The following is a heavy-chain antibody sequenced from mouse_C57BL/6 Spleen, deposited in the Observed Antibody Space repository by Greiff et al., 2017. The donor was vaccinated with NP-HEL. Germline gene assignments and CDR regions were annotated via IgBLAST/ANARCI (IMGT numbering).Heavy chain of an antibody. CDR1: GYTFTDYY. Sequence: VQLQQSGPELVKPGASVKISCKASGYTFTDYYMNWVKQSHGKSLEWIGDINPNNGGTSYNQKFKGKATLTVDKSSSTAYMELRSLTSEDSAVYYCARKDGDYDDFDYWGQGTTLTVSS. CDR3: ARKDGDYDDFDY. J-gene: IGHJ2*01. CDR2: INPNNGGT. V-gene: IGHV1-26*01. D-gene: IGHD2-4*01.